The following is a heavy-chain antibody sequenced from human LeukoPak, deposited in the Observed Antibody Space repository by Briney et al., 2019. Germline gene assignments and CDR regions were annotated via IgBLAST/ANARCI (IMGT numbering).Heavy chain of an antibody. CDR3: ARQGWELPLDY. CDR2: INHSGST. D-gene: IGHD1-26*01. V-gene: IGHV4-34*01. Sequence: SETLSLTCAVYGGSFSGYYWRWIRQPPGKGLEWIGEINHSGSTNYNPSLQSRVTISVDTSKTQFSLKLSSLPAADTAVYYCARQGWELPLDYWGQGTLVTVSS. J-gene: IGHJ4*02. CDR1: GGSFSGYY.